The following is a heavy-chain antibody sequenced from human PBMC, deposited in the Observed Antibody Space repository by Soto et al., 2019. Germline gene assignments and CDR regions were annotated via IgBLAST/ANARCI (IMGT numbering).Heavy chain of an antibody. Sequence: QVQLQESGPGLVKPSETLSLTCTVSGGSISSYYWSWIRQPAGKQLEWIGHIYSSGSTNYNPSLKSLVTVSVDTSKHQFSLRLDSVTAADTAVYYCARGIRFLDWLFNHDAFDIWGQGTKVTVSS. CDR2: IYSSGST. V-gene: IGHV4-4*07. CDR1: GGSISSYY. CDR3: ARGIRFLDWLFNHDAFDI. D-gene: IGHD3-3*01. J-gene: IGHJ3*02.